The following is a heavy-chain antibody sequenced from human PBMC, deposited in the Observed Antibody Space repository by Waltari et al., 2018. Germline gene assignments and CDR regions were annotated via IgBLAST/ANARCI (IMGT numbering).Heavy chain of an antibody. CDR2: IYHSGNT. Sequence: QVRLQESGPGLVKPSETLSLTSTVPGNSIASPYYWGWTRQPPGKGLEWIGNIYHSGNTYYNPSLKSRVTLSVDTSKNQFSLKLNSVTAADTAMYYCARGPPIVGAMDYWGQGTLVTVSS. V-gene: IGHV4-38-2*02. CDR1: GNSIASPYY. J-gene: IGHJ4*02. CDR3: ARGPPIVGAMDY. D-gene: IGHD1-26*01.